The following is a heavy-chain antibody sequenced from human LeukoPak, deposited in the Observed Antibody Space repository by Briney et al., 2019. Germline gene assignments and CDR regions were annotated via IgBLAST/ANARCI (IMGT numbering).Heavy chain of an antibody. J-gene: IGHJ3*02. CDR3: ARETRRGDAFDI. CDR2: ISSNGDST. D-gene: IGHD3-16*01. CDR1: GFTFSNYA. V-gene: IGHV3-64*01. Sequence: PGGSLRLSCAASGFTFSNYAVHWVRQAPGKRLEYVSAISSNGDSTYYANSVKGRFTISRDKSKNTVYLKMGSLRAEDMAVYYCARETRRGDAFDIWGQGTMVTVSS.